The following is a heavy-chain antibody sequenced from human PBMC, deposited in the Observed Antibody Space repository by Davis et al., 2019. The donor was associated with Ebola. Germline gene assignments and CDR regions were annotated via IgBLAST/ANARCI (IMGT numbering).Heavy chain of an antibody. Sequence: PGGSLRLSCAASGFTFRSYWMSWVRQAPGKGLEWVAKIKEDGSEKLEVDSVKGRFTISRDNAKDSLYLQMNSLKTEDTAVYHCITRTAVTDVHAFDVWGQGTMVAVSP. CDR2: IKEDGSEK. CDR3: ITRTAVTDVHAFDV. V-gene: IGHV3-7*03. J-gene: IGHJ3*01. D-gene: IGHD6-19*01. CDR1: GFTFRSYW.